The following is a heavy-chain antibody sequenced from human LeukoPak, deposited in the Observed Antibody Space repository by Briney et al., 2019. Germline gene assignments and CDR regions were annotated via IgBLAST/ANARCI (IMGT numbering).Heavy chain of an antibody. V-gene: IGHV3-33*01. Sequence: GGSLRLSCAASGFSFSCCGMHWVRQAPGKGLDWVAVLWANERNNYYADSVEGRFTISRDSSKSTLYLQMTSLRADDTAVYYCARERAPFDGFDIWGRGTVVTVSS. D-gene: IGHD4/OR15-4a*01. CDR1: GFSFSCCG. CDR2: LWANERNN. CDR3: ARERAPFDGFDI. J-gene: IGHJ3*02.